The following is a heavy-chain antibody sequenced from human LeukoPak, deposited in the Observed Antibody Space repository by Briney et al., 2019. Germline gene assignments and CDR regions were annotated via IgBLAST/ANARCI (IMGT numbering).Heavy chain of an antibody. CDR2: IINSGST. J-gene: IGHJ5*02. Sequence: PSETLSLTCAVYGGSFSGYYWSWIRQPPGRGLEWIGEIINSGSTNYNPSLKSRVTISVDTSKNQFSLKLRPVTAADTAVYYCARDAYYCSGGSGHKSKRGCFDPWGQGTLVTVSS. D-gene: IGHD2-15*01. CDR3: ARDAYYCSGGSGHKSKRGCFDP. CDR1: GGSFSGYY. V-gene: IGHV4-34*12.